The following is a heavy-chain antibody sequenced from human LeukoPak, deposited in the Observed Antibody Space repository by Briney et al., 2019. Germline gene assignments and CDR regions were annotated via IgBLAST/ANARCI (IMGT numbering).Heavy chain of an antibody. Sequence: GGSLRLSCAASGLTLSSYWMSWVRQAPGKGLEWVATIKYDGSEKDYVDSVKGRFTISRDNAKNSLYLQMNSLRAEDTAVYYCARDMAPAGLFFDYWGQGTLVTVSS. D-gene: IGHD6-13*01. CDR1: GLTLSSYW. J-gene: IGHJ4*02. V-gene: IGHV3-7*01. CDR3: ARDMAPAGLFFDY. CDR2: IKYDGSEK.